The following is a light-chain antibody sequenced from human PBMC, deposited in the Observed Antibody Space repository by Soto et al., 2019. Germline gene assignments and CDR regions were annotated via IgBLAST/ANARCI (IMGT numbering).Light chain of an antibody. Sequence: IVMTQSPATLSVSPGERATLSCRASQSVRSNLAWYQQKPGQAPKLLIYGASTRATGIPVRFSGSGSGTEFTLTISSLQSEDFAVYFCQQYNNWPPRDAFGQGTKVEIK. V-gene: IGKV3-15*01. CDR1: QSVRSN. J-gene: IGKJ1*01. CDR2: GAS. CDR3: QQYNNWPPRDA.